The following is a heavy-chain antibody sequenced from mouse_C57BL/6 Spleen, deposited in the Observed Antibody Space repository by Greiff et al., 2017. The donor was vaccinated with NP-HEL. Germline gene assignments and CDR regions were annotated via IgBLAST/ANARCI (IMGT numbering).Heavy chain of an antibody. J-gene: IGHJ4*01. V-gene: IGHV1-61*01. Sequence: QVHVKQPGAELVRPGSSVKLSCKASGYTFTSYWMDWVKQRPGQGLEWIGNIYPSDSETHYNQKFKDKATLTVDKSSSTAYMQLSSLTSEDSAVYYCARGLGVGMDYWGQGTSVTVSS. D-gene: IGHD3-1*01. CDR3: ARGLGVGMDY. CDR2: IYPSDSET. CDR1: GYTFTSYW.